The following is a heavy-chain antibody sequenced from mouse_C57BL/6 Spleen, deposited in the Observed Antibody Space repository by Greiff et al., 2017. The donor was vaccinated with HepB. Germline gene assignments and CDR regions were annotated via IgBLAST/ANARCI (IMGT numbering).Heavy chain of an antibody. CDR2: IYPRDGST. J-gene: IGHJ4*01. CDR1: GYTFTSYD. Sequence: VQLQQSGPELVKPGASVKLSCKASGYTFTSYDINWVKQRPGQGLEWIGWIYPRDGSTKYNEKFKGKATLTVDTSSSTAYMELHSLASEDSAVYCCARRGYYDYDGDAMDYWGQGTSVTVSS. CDR3: ARRGYYDYDGDAMDY. D-gene: IGHD2-4*01. V-gene: IGHV1-85*01.